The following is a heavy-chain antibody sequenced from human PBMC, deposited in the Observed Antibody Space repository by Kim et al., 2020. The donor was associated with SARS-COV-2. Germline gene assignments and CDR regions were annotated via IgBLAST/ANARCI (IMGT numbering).Heavy chain of an antibody. CDR2: FDHEDGET. CDR1: GYTLTELS. J-gene: IGHJ6*02. D-gene: IGHD3-10*01. V-gene: IGHV1-24*01. Sequence: ASVKVSCKVSGYTLTELSMHWVRQAPGKGLEWMGGFDHEDGETIYAQKFQGRVTMTEDTSTDTAYMELSSLRSEDTAVYYCATGFVLDGSLRPNYYYYYGMDVWGQGTTVTVSS. CDR3: ATGFVLDGSLRPNYYYYYGMDV.